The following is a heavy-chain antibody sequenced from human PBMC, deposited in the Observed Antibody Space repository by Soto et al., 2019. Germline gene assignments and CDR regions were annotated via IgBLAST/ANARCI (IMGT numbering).Heavy chain of an antibody. V-gene: IGHV1-3*01. CDR3: ARGAYDILTPS. CDR2: INAGNGHT. D-gene: IGHD3-9*01. CDR1: GYTFTSYA. Sequence: QVQLVQSGAEVKKPGASVKVSCKASGYTFTSYAMHWVRQAPGQRLEWMGWINAGNGHTKYSQKFQGRVTITRDTSASTAYMELSSLRSEDTAVYYCARGAYDILTPSWGQGTLVTVSS. J-gene: IGHJ4*02.